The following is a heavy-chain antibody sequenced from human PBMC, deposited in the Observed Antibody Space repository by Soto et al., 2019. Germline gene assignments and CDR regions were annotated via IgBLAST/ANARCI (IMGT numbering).Heavy chain of an antibody. D-gene: IGHD1-1*01. CDR3: ARKTRTGLGDY. CDR2: IYYSGST. V-gene: IGHV4-61*01. CDR1: GGSVSSGSYY. Sequence: TSETLSLTCTVSGGSVSSGSYYWSWIRQPPGKGLEWIGYIYYSGSTNYNPSLKSRVTISVDTSKNQFSLKLSSVTAADTAVYYCARKTRTGLGDYWGQGTLVTVSS. J-gene: IGHJ4*02.